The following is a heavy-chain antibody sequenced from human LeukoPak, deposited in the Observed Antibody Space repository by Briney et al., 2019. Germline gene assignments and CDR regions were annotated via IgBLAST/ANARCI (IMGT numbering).Heavy chain of an antibody. J-gene: IGHJ5*02. V-gene: IGHV4-59*01. D-gene: IGHD6-19*01. CDR1: SGSISTYY. Sequence: SETLSLTCTVSSGSISTYYWSWIRQPPGKGREWIGYINYSGSTDYNPSLKSRVTISVDTSKNQFSLKLTSVTAADTAVYYCARDGAVAGGGRWFDPWGQGTLVTVSS. CDR2: INYSGST. CDR3: ARDGAVAGGGRWFDP.